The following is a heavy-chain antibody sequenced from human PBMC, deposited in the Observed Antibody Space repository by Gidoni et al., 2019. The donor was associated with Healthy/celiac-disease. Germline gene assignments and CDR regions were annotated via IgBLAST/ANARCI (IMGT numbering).Heavy chain of an antibody. V-gene: IGHV4-4*02. D-gene: IGHD6-19*01. Sequence: QVQLPESGPGLVKPSGTLSLTCAVSGGPISSSNWWSWVRQPPGKGLEWIGEIYHSGSTNYNPALKSRVNISVDKSKNQVSLKLSSVTAADTAVYYCARNIAVAGISAFDIWGQGTMVTVSS. CDR2: IYHSGST. CDR1: GGPISSSNW. J-gene: IGHJ3*02. CDR3: ARNIAVAGISAFDI.